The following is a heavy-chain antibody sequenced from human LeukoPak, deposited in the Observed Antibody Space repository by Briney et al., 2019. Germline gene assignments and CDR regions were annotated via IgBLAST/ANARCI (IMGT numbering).Heavy chain of an antibody. V-gene: IGHV1-24*01. D-gene: IGHD6-19*01. J-gene: IGHJ4*02. CDR1: GYTFTGYY. CDR3: ARSHYRRGWEYFDY. Sequence: GASVKVSCKASGYTFTGYYMHWVRQAPGQGLEWMGRFDPEDGETIYAQKFQGSVTMTADASTDTVYMELSSLRSEDTAVYYCARSHYRRGWEYFDYRGQGTLVTVSS. CDR2: FDPEDGET.